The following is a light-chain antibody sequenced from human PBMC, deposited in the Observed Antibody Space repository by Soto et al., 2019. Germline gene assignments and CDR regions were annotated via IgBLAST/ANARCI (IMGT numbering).Light chain of an antibody. CDR3: SSYAGSSNV. Sequence: QSVLTQPLSVSGSPGQSVTISCTGTTTNVATYNYVSWYQHHPGKAPKLIIYNVSERPSGVSDRFSGSKSGNAASLTVSGLQAEDEADYYCSSYAGSSNVFGTGTKLTVL. CDR1: TTNVATYNY. J-gene: IGLJ1*01. CDR2: NVS. V-gene: IGLV2-11*01.